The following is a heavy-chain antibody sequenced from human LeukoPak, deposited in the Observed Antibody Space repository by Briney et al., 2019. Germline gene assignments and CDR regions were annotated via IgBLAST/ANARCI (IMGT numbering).Heavy chain of an antibody. V-gene: IGHV1-2*06. CDR2: INPNSGGT. J-gene: IGHJ4*02. D-gene: IGHD3-22*01. CDR3: VRGYYDSNGYYSFDY. CDR1: GYTFTGYY. Sequence: ASVKVSCKASGYTFTGYYMHWVRQAPGQGLEWMGRINPNSGGTNYAQKFQGRVTMTRDTSISTAYMELSSLRASDTAMYYCVRGYYDSNGYYSFDYWGQGTLVTVSS.